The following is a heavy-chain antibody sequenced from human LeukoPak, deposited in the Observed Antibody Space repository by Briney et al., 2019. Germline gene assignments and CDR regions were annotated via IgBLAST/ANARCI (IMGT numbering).Heavy chain of an antibody. CDR2: IIPILGIA. D-gene: IGHD6-19*01. CDR3: ARDEQAGSGWYFDP. V-gene: IGHV1-69*04. CDR1: GGTFGSYT. J-gene: IGHJ5*02. Sequence: ASVTVSCKASGGTFGSYTISWVRQAPGQGLEWMGRIIPILGIANYAQKFQGRVTITADKSTSTAYMELSSLRSEDAAVYYCARDEQAGSGWYFDPWGQGTLVTVSS.